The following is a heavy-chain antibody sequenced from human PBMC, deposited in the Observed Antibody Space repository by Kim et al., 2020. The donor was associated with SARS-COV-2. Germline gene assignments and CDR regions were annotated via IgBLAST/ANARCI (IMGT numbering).Heavy chain of an antibody. CDR1: GASVGHFY. V-gene: IGHV4-59*02. D-gene: IGHD2-21*02. CDR2: ISNNGAT. Sequence: SETLSLTCTVSGASVGHFYWSWVRQPPGKGLQWIGYISNNGATNYNPSLQSRLTMSADTSKNQVSLTLASVTAADTAVYFCARRSFCGDDCFPFDQWGPGARVTVSS. J-gene: IGHJ4*02. CDR3: ARRSFCGDDCFPFDQ.